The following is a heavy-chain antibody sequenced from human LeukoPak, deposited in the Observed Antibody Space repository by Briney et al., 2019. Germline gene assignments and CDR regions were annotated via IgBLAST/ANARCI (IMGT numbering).Heavy chain of an antibody. V-gene: IGHV4-34*01. CDR2: INHSGST. J-gene: IGHJ6*02. Sequence: SETLSLTCAVYGGSFSGYYWSWIRQPPGKGLEWIGEINHSGSTNYNPSLKSRVTISVDTSKNQFSLKLSSVTAADTAVYYCARGRTRYCSSTSCYRYYYGMDVWGQGTTVTVSS. CDR1: GGSFSGYY. CDR3: ARGRTRYCSSTSCYRYYYGMDV. D-gene: IGHD2-2*01.